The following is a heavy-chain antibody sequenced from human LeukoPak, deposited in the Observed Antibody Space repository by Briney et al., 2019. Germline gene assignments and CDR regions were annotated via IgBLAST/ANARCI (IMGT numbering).Heavy chain of an antibody. J-gene: IGHJ4*02. Sequence: PGGSLRLPCAVSGLTFSSYSMHWVRQAPGRGLEWVAIIWYDGSNKYYTDSVKGRFTISRDDSKNTLFLQMNSLRAEDTAVYYCARDVGYYFDYWGQGTLVTVSS. D-gene: IGHD3-10*01. CDR3: ARDVGYYFDY. CDR2: IWYDGSNK. CDR1: GLTFSSYS. V-gene: IGHV3-33*01.